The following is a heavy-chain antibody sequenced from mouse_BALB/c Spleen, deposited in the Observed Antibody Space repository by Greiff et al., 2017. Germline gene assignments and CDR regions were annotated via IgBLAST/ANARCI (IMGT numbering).Heavy chain of an antibody. J-gene: IGHJ1*01. D-gene: IGHD2-3*01. Sequence: EVKLMESGGGLVQPGGSLRLSCATSGFTFTDYYMSWVRQPPGKALEWLGFIRNKANGYTTEYSASVKGRFTISRDNSQSILYLQMNTLRAEDSATYYCAREGGYYFYWYFDVWGAGTTVTVSS. CDR1: GFTFTDYY. CDR2: IRNKANGYTT. V-gene: IGHV7-3*02. CDR3: AREGGYYFYWYFDV.